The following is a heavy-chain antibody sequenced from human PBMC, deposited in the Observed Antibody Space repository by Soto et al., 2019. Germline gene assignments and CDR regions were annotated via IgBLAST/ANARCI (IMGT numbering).Heavy chain of an antibody. V-gene: IGHV3-30*18. CDR1: GFTFSSHG. CDR3: AKAKTNYYDSSVYYSYYFDY. CDR2: ISYDGSTK. Sequence: PGGSLRLSCAASGFTFSSHGMHWVRQAPGKGLEWVALISYDGSTKYYADSVKRRFTVSRDNSKNTLYPQMNSLRPEDTALYYCAKAKTNYYDSSVYYSYYFDYWGRGTLVTVSS. D-gene: IGHD3-22*01. J-gene: IGHJ4*02.